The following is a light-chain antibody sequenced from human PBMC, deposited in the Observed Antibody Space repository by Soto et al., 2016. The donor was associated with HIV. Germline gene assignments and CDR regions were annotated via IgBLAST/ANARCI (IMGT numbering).Light chain of an antibody. J-gene: IGLJ2*01. CDR2: GKN. CDR3: NSRDSSGNHVV. Sequence: SSELTQDPAVSVALGQTVRITCQGDSLRTYYASWYQQKPGQAPVLVIFGKNNRPSGIPDRFSGSSSGNTDSLTITGDSGEDEADYYCNSRDSSGNHVVFGGGTKLTVL. V-gene: IGLV3-19*01. CDR1: SLRTYY.